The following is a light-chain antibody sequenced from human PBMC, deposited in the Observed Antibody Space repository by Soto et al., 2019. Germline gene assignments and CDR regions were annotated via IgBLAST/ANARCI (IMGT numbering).Light chain of an antibody. J-gene: IGLJ1*01. CDR1: SSDVGGYNY. Sequence: QSVLTQPRSVSGSPGQSVTISCTGTSSDVGGYNYVSWYQQHPGKAPKLMIYDVSKRPSGVPDRFSGSKSGNTASLTISGLQAEDEADYYCCSYAGSYTFPFVFGXGTKVTVL. CDR2: DVS. V-gene: IGLV2-11*01. CDR3: CSYAGSYTFPFV.